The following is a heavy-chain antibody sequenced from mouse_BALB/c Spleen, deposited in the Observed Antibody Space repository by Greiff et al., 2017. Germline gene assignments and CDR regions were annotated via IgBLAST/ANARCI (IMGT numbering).Heavy chain of an antibody. CDR2: ISSGGST. Sequence: DVMPVESGGGLVKPGGSLKLSCAASGFTFSSYAMSWVRQTPEKRLEWVASISSGGSTYYPDSVKGRFTISRDNARNILYLQMSSLRSEDTAMYYCARGRDYDDAMDYWGQGTSVTVSS. CDR1: GFTFSSYA. D-gene: IGHD2-4*01. J-gene: IGHJ4*01. V-gene: IGHV5-6-5*01. CDR3: ARGRDYDDAMDY.